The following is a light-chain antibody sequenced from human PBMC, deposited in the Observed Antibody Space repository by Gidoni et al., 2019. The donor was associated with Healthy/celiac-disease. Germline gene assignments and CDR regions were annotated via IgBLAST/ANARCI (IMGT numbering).Light chain of an antibody. CDR1: QSSSSY. Sequence: DIQMPQSPSSLSASVGDRVTITCRASQSSSSYLNWYQQKPGKAPKLLIYAASSLQSGVPSRFSGSGSGTDFTLTISSLQPEDFATYYCQQSYSTPRTFXQXTKLEIK. CDR3: QQSYSTPRT. CDR2: AAS. J-gene: IGKJ2*01. V-gene: IGKV1-39*01.